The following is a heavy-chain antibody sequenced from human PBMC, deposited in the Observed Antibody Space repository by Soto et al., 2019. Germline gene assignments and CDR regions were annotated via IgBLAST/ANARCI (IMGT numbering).Heavy chain of an antibody. CDR1: GGSISSGSYY. CDR2: IYYSGST. D-gene: IGHD6-19*01. Sequence: PSDTLSLTCTVSGGSISSGSYYWGWIRQPPGKGLEWIGSIYYSGSTYYNPSLKSRVTISVDTSKNQFSLKLSSVTAADTAVYYCASNIAVAGGYYYYGMDVWGQGTTVTVSS. J-gene: IGHJ6*02. V-gene: IGHV4-39*01. CDR3: ASNIAVAGGYYYYGMDV.